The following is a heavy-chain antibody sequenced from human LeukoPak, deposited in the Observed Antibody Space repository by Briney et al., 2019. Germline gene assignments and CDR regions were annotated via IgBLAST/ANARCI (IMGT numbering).Heavy chain of an antibody. CDR3: ARDLFDYGDLYYFDY. CDR1: GYSISSGYY. CDR2: ICHSGSI. V-gene: IGHV4-38-2*02. J-gene: IGHJ4*02. D-gene: IGHD4-17*01. Sequence: PSETLSLTCTVSGYSISSGYYWGWIRQPPGKGLEWIGSICHSGSIYYNPSLKSRVTISVDTSKNQFSLKLSSVTAADTAVYYCARDLFDYGDLYYFDYWGQGTLVTVSS.